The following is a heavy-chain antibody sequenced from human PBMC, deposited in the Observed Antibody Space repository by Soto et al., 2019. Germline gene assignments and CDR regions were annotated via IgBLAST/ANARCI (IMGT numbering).Heavy chain of an antibody. CDR1: GYTFTSYG. D-gene: IGHD5-18*01. CDR3: ARDPPRRYNSGQGLDY. V-gene: IGHV1-18*04. Sequence: QVQLVQSGAEVKKPGASVKVSCKASGYTFTSYGISWVRQAPGQGLEWMGWISTYYDNTNYAQNLRGRVTMTAVTSGSTQYTERRSLRSDDTAVYYCARDPPRRYNSGQGLDYWGQGTLVTVSS. CDR2: ISTYYDNT. J-gene: IGHJ4*02.